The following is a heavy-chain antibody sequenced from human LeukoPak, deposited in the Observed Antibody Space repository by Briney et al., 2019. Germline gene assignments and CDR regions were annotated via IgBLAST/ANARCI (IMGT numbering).Heavy chain of an antibody. CDR2: ISYSGNT. Sequence: SETLSLTCSVSGGSVSSGSYYWSWIRQPPGKGLEWIGYISYSGNTNYIPSLKSRVTISVDTSKNQFSLKLSSVTAADTAVYYCARGPYIWGQGTMVTVSS. J-gene: IGHJ3*02. CDR1: GGSVSSGSYY. V-gene: IGHV4-61*01. CDR3: ARGPYI.